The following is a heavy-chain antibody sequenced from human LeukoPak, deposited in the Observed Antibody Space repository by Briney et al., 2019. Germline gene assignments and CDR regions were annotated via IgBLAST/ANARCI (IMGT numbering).Heavy chain of an antibody. D-gene: IGHD2-2*01. V-gene: IGHV4-59*01. CDR3: ARAYCSSTSCLYFDY. Sequence: PSETLSLTCTVSGGSISSYYWSWIRQPPGKGLEWIGYIYYSGSTNYNPSLKSRVTISVDTSKNQFSLKLSSVTAADTAVYYCARAYCSSTSCLYFDYWGQGTLVTVSS. J-gene: IGHJ4*02. CDR1: GGSISSYY. CDR2: IYYSGST.